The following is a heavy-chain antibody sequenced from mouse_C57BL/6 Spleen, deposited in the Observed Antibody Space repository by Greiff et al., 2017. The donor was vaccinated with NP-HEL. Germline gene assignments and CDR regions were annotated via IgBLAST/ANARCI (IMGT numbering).Heavy chain of an antibody. J-gene: IGHJ4*01. CDR2: IDPNSGGT. D-gene: IGHD4-1*01. Sequence: QVQLQQSGAELVKPGASVKLSCKASGYTFTSYWMHWVKQRPGRGPEWIGRIDPNSGGTKYNEKFKSKATLTVDKPSSTAYMQLSSLTSEDSAVYYCARRGIYRNGDDAMDYWGQGTSVTVSS. V-gene: IGHV1-72*01. CDR1: GYTFTSYW. CDR3: ARRGIYRNGDDAMDY.